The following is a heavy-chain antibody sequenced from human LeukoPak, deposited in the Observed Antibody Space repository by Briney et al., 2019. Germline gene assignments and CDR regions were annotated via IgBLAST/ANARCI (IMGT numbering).Heavy chain of an antibody. Sequence: GGSLRLFCAVSGFTFSNYGVHWVRWAPGKVVEWVAFIWYEGNNKYHADSVKRRFTIPRDSSKNALYLQMNSLRAEDTAVYYGAKDPLLYGSESYYFDYWGQGTLVTVSS. V-gene: IGHV3-30*02. CDR2: IWYEGNNK. CDR1: GFTFSNYG. J-gene: IGHJ4*02. D-gene: IGHD3-10*01. CDR3: AKDPLLYGSESYYFDY.